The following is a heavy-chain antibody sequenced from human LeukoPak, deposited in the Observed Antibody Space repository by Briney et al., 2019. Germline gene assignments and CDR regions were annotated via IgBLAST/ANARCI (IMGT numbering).Heavy chain of an antibody. J-gene: IGHJ4*02. V-gene: IGHV3-23*01. CDR1: GFTFGSYA. Sequence: GGSLRLSCAASGFTFGSYAMTWVRQAPGKGLEWVSAISGSGGSTYYADSVKGRFTISRDNSKNILYLQMNSLRAEDTAVYYCAKSRGYSYGPKDYWGQGILVTVSS. CDR2: ISGSGGST. CDR3: AKSRGYSYGPKDY. D-gene: IGHD5-18*01.